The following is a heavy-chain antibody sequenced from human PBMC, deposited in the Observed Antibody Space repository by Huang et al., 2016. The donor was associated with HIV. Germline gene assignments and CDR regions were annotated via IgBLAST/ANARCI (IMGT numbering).Heavy chain of an antibody. CDR2: IKSKTESATT. CDR3: TTWAKTSAGGN. J-gene: IGHJ4*02. CDR1: GLTLSKAW. V-gene: IGHV3-15*01. Sequence: AASGLTLSKAWMSWVSQTPGKGREWVGLIKSKTESATTDYAAPVQGRFTISRDDSKNTLHLHMTGLKSDDTAVYYCTTWAKTSAGGNWGQGTLVTVSS. D-gene: IGHD6-13*01.